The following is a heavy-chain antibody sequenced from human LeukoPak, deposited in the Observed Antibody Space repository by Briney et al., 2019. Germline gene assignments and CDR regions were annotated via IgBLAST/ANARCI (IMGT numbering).Heavy chain of an antibody. Sequence: SQTLSLTCTVSGASISSGNYYWSWIRQPAGKGLEWIGRIYSSGSTTYNPTLQSRVTISADTSRNQLSLKLYSVTAADSAMYYRARESDLSNYDRTDYWGQGTLVTVSS. J-gene: IGHJ4*02. V-gene: IGHV4-61*02. CDR2: IYSSGST. CDR1: GASISSGNYY. CDR3: ARESDLSNYDRTDY. D-gene: IGHD4/OR15-4a*01.